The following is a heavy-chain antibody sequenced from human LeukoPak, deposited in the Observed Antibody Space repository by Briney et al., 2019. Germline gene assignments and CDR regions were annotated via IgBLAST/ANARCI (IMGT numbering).Heavy chain of an antibody. J-gene: IGHJ4*02. Sequence: GGSLRLSCATSGFTFFDYGLSCVRGAPGKGVEWLCAINYNCAIGDYADSVKARVTISRDNAKHSLYLRMDSLRAEDTALYYCARGRLGPSFRVSHFDLWGQGTLVTVSS. V-gene: IGHV3-20*04. D-gene: IGHD3-16*01. CDR2: INYNCAIG. CDR1: GFTFFDYG. CDR3: ARGRLGPSFRVSHFDL.